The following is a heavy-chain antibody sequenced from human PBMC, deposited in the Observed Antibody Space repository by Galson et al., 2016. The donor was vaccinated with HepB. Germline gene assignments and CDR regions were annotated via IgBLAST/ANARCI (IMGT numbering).Heavy chain of an antibody. J-gene: IGHJ3*02. CDR3: ARSKCSASCYTGISAFDI. CDR1: GYTFTNYW. Sequence: QSGAEVKKPGDSLKISCQGSGYTFTNYWITWVRQMPGKGLEWMGIIYPSDSDTRYSPSFQGQLTISADKSITTAYLQWSSLKASDTAIYYCARSKCSASCYTGISAFDIWGQGTMVTVSS. D-gene: IGHD2-2*02. V-gene: IGHV5-51*03. CDR2: IYPSDSDT.